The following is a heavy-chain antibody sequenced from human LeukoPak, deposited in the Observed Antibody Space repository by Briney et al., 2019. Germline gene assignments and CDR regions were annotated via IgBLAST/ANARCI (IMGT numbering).Heavy chain of an antibody. CDR1: GFIFSEYW. J-gene: IGHJ4*02. D-gene: IGHD4-23*01. V-gene: IGHV3-7*01. Sequence: PGGSLRLSCAASGFIFSEYWMSWVRQAPGKGPEWVANMKEDGGEINYVDSVKGRFTISRDNAKKSLYLQMNRLRPEDTAVYYCVRDRGYSTFDYWGQGTLATVSS. CDR2: MKEDGGEI. CDR3: VRDRGYSTFDY.